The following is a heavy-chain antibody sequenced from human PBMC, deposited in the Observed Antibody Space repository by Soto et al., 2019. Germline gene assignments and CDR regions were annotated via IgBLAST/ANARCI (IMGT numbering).Heavy chain of an antibody. CDR2: IIPIFRTA. CDR3: ARDRDYGGNSGGGLGYFQH. CDR1: GGTFSSYA. J-gene: IGHJ1*01. V-gene: IGHV1-69*01. Sequence: QVQLVQSGAEVKKPGSSVTVSCKASGGTFSSYAISWVRQAPGQGLEWMGGIIPIFRTAYYAQKFQGRVTSTGDESTSTAYMELSRLRSEDTAVYYCARDRDYGGNSGGGLGYFQHWGQGTLVTVSS. D-gene: IGHD4-17*01.